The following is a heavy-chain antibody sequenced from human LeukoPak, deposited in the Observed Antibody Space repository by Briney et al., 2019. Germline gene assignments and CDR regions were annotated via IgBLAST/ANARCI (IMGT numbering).Heavy chain of an antibody. J-gene: IGHJ4*02. CDR3: ARYEGIAAAGTANY. CDR2: IYYSGST. D-gene: IGHD6-13*01. CDR1: GGSISSYY. V-gene: IGHV4-59*12. Sequence: SETLSLTRTVSGGSISSYYWSWIRQPPGKGLEWIGYIYYSGSTNYNPSLKSRVTISVDRSKNQFSLKLSSVTAADTAVYYCARYEGIAAAGTANYWGQGTLVTVSS.